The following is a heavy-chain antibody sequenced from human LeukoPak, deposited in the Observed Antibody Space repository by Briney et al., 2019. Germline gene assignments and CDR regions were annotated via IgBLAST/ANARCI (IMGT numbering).Heavy chain of an antibody. Sequence: GGSLRLSCAASGFTFSSYEMNWVRQAPGKGLEWVSYISSSSSYIYYADSVKGRFTISRDNAKNSLYLQMNSLRAEDTAVYYCASLSYGDYVRWGQGTLVTVSS. CDR3: ASLSYGDYVR. CDR1: GFTFSSYE. J-gene: IGHJ4*02. V-gene: IGHV3-21*05. D-gene: IGHD4-17*01. CDR2: ISSSSSYI.